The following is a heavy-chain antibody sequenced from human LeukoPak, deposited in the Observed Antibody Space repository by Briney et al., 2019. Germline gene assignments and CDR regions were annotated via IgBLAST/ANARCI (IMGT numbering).Heavy chain of an antibody. CDR3: ARDAIYDFWSGYHDY. CDR1: GYTFTGYY. Sequence: ASVKVSCKASGYTFTGYYMHWVRQAPGQGLEWMGWINPNSGGTNYAQKFQGRVTMARDTSISTAYMELSRLRSDDTAVYYCARDAIYDFWSGYHDYWGQGTLVTVSS. J-gene: IGHJ4*02. D-gene: IGHD3-3*01. CDR2: INPNSGGT. V-gene: IGHV1-2*02.